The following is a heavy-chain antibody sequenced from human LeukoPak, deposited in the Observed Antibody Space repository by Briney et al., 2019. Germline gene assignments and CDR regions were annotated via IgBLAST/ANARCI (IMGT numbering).Heavy chain of an antibody. Sequence: VASVKVSCKASGYTFTSYGISWVRQAPGQGLEWMGWISAYNGNTNYAQKLQGRVTMTTDTSTSTAYMELRSLRSDDTAVYYCARHGAAAGTNYYYYYMDVWGKGTTVTVSS. J-gene: IGHJ6*03. V-gene: IGHV1-18*01. CDR2: ISAYNGNT. CDR1: GYTFTSYG. CDR3: ARHGAAAGTNYYYYYMDV. D-gene: IGHD6-13*01.